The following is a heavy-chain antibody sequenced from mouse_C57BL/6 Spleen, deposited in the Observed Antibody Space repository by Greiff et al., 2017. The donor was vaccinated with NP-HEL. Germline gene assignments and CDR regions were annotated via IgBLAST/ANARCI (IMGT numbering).Heavy chain of an antibody. Sequence: VQLQESGAELARPGASVKLSCKASGYTFTSYGISWVKQRTGQGLEWIGEIYPRSGNTYYNEKFKGKATLTADKSSSTAYMELRSLTSEDSAVYFCARGYDYPYYAMDYWGQGTSVTVSS. CDR2: IYPRSGNT. CDR1: GYTFTSYG. J-gene: IGHJ4*01. CDR3: ARGYDYPYYAMDY. V-gene: IGHV1-81*01. D-gene: IGHD2-4*01.